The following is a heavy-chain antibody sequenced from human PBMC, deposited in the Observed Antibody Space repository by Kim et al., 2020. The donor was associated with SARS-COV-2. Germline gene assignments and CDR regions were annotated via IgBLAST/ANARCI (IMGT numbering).Heavy chain of an antibody. CDR1: GFALRDYT. V-gene: IGHV3-23*01. CDR3: VKDRDSYSYWNDY. D-gene: IGHD3-16*01. CDR2: ISGGSENI. Sequence: GGSLRLSCAASGFALRDYTMKWVRQAPGKGLQWVSEISGGSENIYYADSVKGRFIISRDNSKNTLSLQMNSLRAEDTAVYFCVKDRDSYSYWNDYWGQGTLVTVSS. J-gene: IGHJ4*02.